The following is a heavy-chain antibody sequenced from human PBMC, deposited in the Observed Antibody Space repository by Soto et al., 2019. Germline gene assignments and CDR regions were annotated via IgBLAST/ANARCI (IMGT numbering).Heavy chain of an antibody. CDR1: GFTFSIHW. V-gene: IGHV3-74*01. D-gene: IGHD2-21*01. J-gene: IGHJ4*02. CDR3: ESIPPGAGGAITEVYS. Sequence: PGGSLRLSCAASGFTFSIHWMHWVRQAPGKGLVWVSRINGDGTSTGYADSVKGRFTISRDNAKNTLYLQMNSLRAEDTALYYWESIPPGAGGAITEVYSGARGPLVPVSS. CDR2: INGDGTST.